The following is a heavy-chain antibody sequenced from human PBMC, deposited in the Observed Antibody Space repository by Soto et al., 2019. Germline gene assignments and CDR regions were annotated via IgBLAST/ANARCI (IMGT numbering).Heavy chain of an antibody. CDR3: ARECYQVISDGMDV. V-gene: IGHV1-69*01. Sequence: QVQLVQSGADLKKPGTSVKVSCKASGGSFSNSSISWVRQAPGQGLEWMGGIIPLFGTTNYAQKFRGRVTITADESTSTAYMEMSSLRFEDAAVYFCARECYQVISDGMDVWGQGTTVTVSS. D-gene: IGHD2-2*01. CDR2: IIPLFGTT. J-gene: IGHJ6*02. CDR1: GGSFSNSS.